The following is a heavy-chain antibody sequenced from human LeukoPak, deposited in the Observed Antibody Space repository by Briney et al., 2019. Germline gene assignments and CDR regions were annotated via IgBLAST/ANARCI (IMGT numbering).Heavy chain of an antibody. CDR2: IKKTGSET. Sequence: PGGSLRLSCAASGFTFSPFWMSWVRQAPGKGLEWVAYIKKTGSETYYVDSVKGRFTITRDNTRNSLFLQMYSLRAEDTAVYFCAREDGYCSGGNCYSYFDSWGQGTLVIVSS. CDR1: GFTFSPFW. CDR3: AREDGYCSGGNCYSYFDS. V-gene: IGHV3-7*01. D-gene: IGHD2-15*01. J-gene: IGHJ4*02.